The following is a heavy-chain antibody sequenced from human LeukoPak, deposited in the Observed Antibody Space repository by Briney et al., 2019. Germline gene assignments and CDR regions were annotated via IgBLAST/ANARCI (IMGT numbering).Heavy chain of an antibody. CDR2: INPNSGGT. CDR3: ARVALSWDSGYYYMDV. Sequence: ASVKVSCKASGYTFTGYYMHWVRQAPGQGLEWMGWINPNSGGTNYAQKFQGRVTMTRDTSISTAYMELSRLRSDDTAVYYCARVALSWDSGYYYMDVWGKGTTVTVSS. J-gene: IGHJ6*03. V-gene: IGHV1-2*02. D-gene: IGHD1-26*01. CDR1: GYTFTGYY.